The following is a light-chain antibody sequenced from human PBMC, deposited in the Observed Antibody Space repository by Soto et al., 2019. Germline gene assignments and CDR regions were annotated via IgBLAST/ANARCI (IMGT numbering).Light chain of an antibody. J-gene: IGLJ1*01. V-gene: IGLV1-40*01. Sequence: QSVLTQPPSVSGAPGQRVTLSCTGSSSNIGAYYGVHWYQQLPGRAPKLLIYGNSNRPSGVSDRVSASKSGTSASLTITGLQAEDEADYYCQSYDSRLSCSVFGTGTKVTVL. CDR1: SSNIGAYYG. CDR3: QSYDSRLSCSV. CDR2: GNS.